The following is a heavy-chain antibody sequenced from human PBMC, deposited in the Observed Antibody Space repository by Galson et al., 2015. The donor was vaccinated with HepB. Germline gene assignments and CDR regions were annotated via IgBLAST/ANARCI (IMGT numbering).Heavy chain of an antibody. CDR3: ARATGLWFGELYWARWFDP. Sequence: SVKVSCKASGGTFSSYTISWVRQAPGQGLEWMGRIIPILGIANYAQKFQGSVTITADKSTSTAYMELSSLRSEDTAVYYCARATGLWFGELYWARWFDPWGQGTLVTVSS. J-gene: IGHJ5*02. CDR1: GGTFSSYT. V-gene: IGHV1-69*02. CDR2: IIPILGIA. D-gene: IGHD3-10*01.